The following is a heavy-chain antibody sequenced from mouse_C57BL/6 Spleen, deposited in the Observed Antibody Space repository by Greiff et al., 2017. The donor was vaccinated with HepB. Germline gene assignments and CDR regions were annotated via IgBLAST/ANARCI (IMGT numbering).Heavy chain of an antibody. Sequence: ESGPGLVKPSQSLSLTCSVTGYSITSGYYWNWIRQFPGNKLEWMGYISYDGSNNYNPSLKNRISITRDTSKNQFFLKLNSVTTEDTATYYWARGGYDGYFDYWGQGTTLTVSS. J-gene: IGHJ2*01. CDR3: ARGGYDGYFDY. D-gene: IGHD2-3*01. CDR2: ISYDGSN. V-gene: IGHV3-6*01. CDR1: GYSITSGYY.